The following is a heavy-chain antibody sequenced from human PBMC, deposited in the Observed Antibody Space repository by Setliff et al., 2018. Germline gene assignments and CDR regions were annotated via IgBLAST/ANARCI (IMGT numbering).Heavy chain of an antibody. CDR3: ATQITMVRGVTDSHFDY. J-gene: IGHJ4*02. CDR1: GYTLTELS. D-gene: IGHD3-10*01. V-gene: IGHV1-24*01. Sequence: GASVKVSCKVSGYTLTELSMHWVRQAPGKGLEWKGGFDPEDGETIYAQKFQGRVTMTEDTSTDTAYMELSSLRSEDTAVYYCATQITMVRGVTDSHFDYWGQGTLVTVS. CDR2: FDPEDGET.